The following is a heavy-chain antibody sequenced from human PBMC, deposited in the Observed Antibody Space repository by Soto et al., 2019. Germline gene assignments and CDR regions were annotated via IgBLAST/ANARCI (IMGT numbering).Heavy chain of an antibody. CDR3: ARQIYDSDTGPNFQYYFDS. CDR2: VDPSDSQT. Sequence: GESLKISCKGSGYSFAGYWITWVRQKPGKGLEWMGRVDPSDSQTYYSPSFRGHVTISVTKSITTVFLQWSSLRASDTAMYYCARQIYDSDTGPNFQYYFDSWGQGTPVTVSS. CDR1: GYSFAGYW. D-gene: IGHD3-22*01. V-gene: IGHV5-10-1*01. J-gene: IGHJ4*02.